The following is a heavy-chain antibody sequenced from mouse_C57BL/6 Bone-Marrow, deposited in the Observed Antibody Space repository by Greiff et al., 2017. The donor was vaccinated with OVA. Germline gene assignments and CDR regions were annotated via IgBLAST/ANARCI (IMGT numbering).Heavy chain of an antibody. J-gene: IGHJ2*01. CDR1: GFTFSDYG. V-gene: IGHV5-15*01. Sequence: EVQLQESGGGLVQPGGSLKLSCAASGFTFSDYGMAWVRQAPRKGPEWVAFISNLAYSIYYADTVTGRFTISRENAKNTLYLEMSSLRSEDTAMYYCARRDHGYFDYWGQGTTLTVSS. CDR3: ARRDHGYFDY. D-gene: IGHD2-13*01. CDR2: ISNLAYSI.